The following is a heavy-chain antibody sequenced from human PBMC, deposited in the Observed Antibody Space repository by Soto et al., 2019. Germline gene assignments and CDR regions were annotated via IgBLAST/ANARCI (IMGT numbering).Heavy chain of an antibody. J-gene: IGHJ6*02. V-gene: IGHV1-69*05. CDR1: GGTFSSYT. CDR3: AGAGVTTNLRMPWTGYNCDGWDV. CDR2: ISPIFNTT. D-gene: IGHD1-20*01. Sequence: QAHLEQSGAEVKKPGSSVKVSCKASGGTFSSYTITWVRQAPGQGLEWMAGISPIFNTTNYAQRFQDRVTTTKDEFTTTVYMDLSRLTSEDMAVSDGAGAGVTTNLRMPWTGYNCDGWDVWAHGTAVTVSS.